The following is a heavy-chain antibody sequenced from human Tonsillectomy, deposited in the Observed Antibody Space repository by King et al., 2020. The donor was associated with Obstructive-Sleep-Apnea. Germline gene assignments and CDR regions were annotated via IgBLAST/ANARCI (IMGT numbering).Heavy chain of an antibody. D-gene: IGHD3-22*01. CDR2: ISYDGSNK. Sequence: VQLVESGGGVVQPGRSLRLSCAAAGFTFSNYGMLWVRQAPGKGLEWVAVISYDGSNKYYEDSVKGRFTISRDNSKNTLYLQMNSRRAEDTAFYYCAKGQSDYYDNSGYYGVDYWGLGTLVTVSS. V-gene: IGHV3-30*18. CDR3: AKGQSDYYDNSGYYGVDY. CDR1: GFTFSNYG. J-gene: IGHJ4*02.